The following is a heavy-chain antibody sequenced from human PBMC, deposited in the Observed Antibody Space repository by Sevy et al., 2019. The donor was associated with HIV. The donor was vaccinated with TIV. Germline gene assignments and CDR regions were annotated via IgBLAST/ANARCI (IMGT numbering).Heavy chain of an antibody. J-gene: IGHJ6*03. D-gene: IGHD4-17*01. Sequence: GGSLRLSCAASGFTFSSYWMHWVRQAPGKGLVWVSRINSDGSSTSYADSVKGRFTISRDNAKNTLYLQMNSLRAEDTAVYYCARDETVTRTYYYYYMDVWGKGTTVTVS. CDR3: ARDETVTRTYYYYYMDV. CDR1: GFTFSSYW. CDR2: INSDGSST. V-gene: IGHV3-74*01.